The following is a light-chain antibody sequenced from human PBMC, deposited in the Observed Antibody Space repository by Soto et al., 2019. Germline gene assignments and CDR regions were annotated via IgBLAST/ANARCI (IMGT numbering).Light chain of an antibody. J-gene: IGKJ1*01. Sequence: DIQMTQSPSTLSASVGDRVTITCRASQSINDRLAWYQQTPGKAPKLLIFKASTSQTGVPSTFSGSGSGTEFTLTISSLQPGDFATYYCQQCYTYPLTFGQGTKVDIK. CDR1: QSINDR. CDR3: QQCYTYPLT. CDR2: KAS. V-gene: IGKV1-5*03.